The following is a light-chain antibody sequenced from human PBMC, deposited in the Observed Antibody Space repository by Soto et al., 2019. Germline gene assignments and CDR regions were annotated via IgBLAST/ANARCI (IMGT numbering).Light chain of an antibody. J-gene: IGKJ4*01. CDR3: QQRNTWPLT. CDR2: DTS. CDR1: QSVNSY. Sequence: EIVLTQSPATLSLSPGERATLSYRASQSVNSYLAWYQQKPGQAPRLLIFDTSNRATGIPARFSGSGSGTDFTLTISSLEPEDFAVYYCQQRNTWPLTFGGGTKVEIK. V-gene: IGKV3-11*01.